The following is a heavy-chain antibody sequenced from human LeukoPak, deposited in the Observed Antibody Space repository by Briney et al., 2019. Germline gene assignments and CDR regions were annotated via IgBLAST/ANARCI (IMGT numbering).Heavy chain of an antibody. CDR3: AREGFMGAFDN. CDR1: GFTVSSNY. J-gene: IGHJ3*02. V-gene: IGHV3-53*01. Sequence: GGSLRLSCAASGFTVSSNYMSWVRQAPGKGLEWVSVIYSGGSTYYADSVKGRFTISRDNSKNTLYLQINSLRAEDTAVYYCAREGFMGAFDNWGQGTMVTVSS. CDR2: IYSGGST. D-gene: IGHD3-16*01.